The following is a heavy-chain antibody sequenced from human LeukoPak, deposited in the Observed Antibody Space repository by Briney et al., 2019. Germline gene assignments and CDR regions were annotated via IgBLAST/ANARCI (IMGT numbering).Heavy chain of an antibody. J-gene: IGHJ4*02. D-gene: IGHD3-22*01. CDR1: GYTFTSYY. V-gene: IGHV1-46*01. CDR3: ARENYYDSTGYKFDY. CDR2: INPSGGST. Sequence: ALVKVSCKASGYTFTSYYMHWVRQAPGQGLEWIGIINPSGGSTTYAQKFQGRVTITRDMSTSTVYMELSSLGSEDTAVYYCARENYYDSTGYKFDYWGQGTLVTVSS.